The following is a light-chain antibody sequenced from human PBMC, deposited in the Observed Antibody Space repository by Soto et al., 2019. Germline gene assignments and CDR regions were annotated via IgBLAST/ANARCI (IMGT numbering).Light chain of an antibody. V-gene: IGKV3-20*01. CDR3: QQYGSSGT. Sequence: EIVLTQSPGTLSLSPRQRATLYCRASQSVSSSYLAWYQQRPGQAPRLLIYGASNRATGIPDRFSGSGSGTDFTLTISRLEPEDFAVYYCQQYGSSGTFGQGTKVDI. J-gene: IGKJ1*01. CDR1: QSVSSSY. CDR2: GAS.